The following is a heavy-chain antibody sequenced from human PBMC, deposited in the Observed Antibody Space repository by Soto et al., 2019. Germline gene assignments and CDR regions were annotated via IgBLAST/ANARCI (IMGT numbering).Heavy chain of an antibody. J-gene: IGHJ5*02. Sequence: SETLSLTCAVYGGSFSGYYWSWIRQPPGKGLEWIGEINHSGSTNYNPSLKSRVTISVDTSKNQFSLKLSSVTAADTAVYYCARGLGSGWYGRWFDPWGQGTLVS. V-gene: IGHV4-34*01. D-gene: IGHD6-19*01. CDR1: GGSFSGYY. CDR3: ARGLGSGWYGRWFDP. CDR2: INHSGST.